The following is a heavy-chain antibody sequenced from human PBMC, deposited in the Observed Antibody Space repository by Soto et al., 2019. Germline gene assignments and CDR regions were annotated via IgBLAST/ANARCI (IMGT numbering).Heavy chain of an antibody. CDR3: ARFPTSTSMYYYYYGMDV. V-gene: IGHV4-31*03. CDR2: IYYSGST. Sequence: QVQLQESGPGLVKPSQTLSLTCTVSGGSISSGGYYWSWIRQHPGKGLEWIGYIYYSGSTYYNPSLKSRVTISVDTSKNQFSLKLSSVTAADTAVYYCARFPTSTSMYYYYYGMDVWGQGTTVTVSS. D-gene: IGHD2-2*01. J-gene: IGHJ6*02. CDR1: GGSISSGGYY.